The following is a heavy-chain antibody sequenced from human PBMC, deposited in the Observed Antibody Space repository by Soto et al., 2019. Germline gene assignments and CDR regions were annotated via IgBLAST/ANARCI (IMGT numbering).Heavy chain of an antibody. Sequence: ASVKVSCKASGYTFTNYGVSWVRQAPGQGLEWMGWIGGYKGNTNYAQKLQGRVTLTTDTSTSTAYMELSSLRSEDTAVYYCARGDILTGYPIWGQGTLVTVSS. CDR2: IGGYKGNT. V-gene: IGHV1-18*01. J-gene: IGHJ4*02. CDR1: GYTFTNYG. D-gene: IGHD3-9*01. CDR3: ARGDILTGYPI.